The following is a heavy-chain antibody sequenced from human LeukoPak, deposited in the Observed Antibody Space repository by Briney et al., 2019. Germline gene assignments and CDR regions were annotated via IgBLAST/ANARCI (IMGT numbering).Heavy chain of an antibody. Sequence: SVKVSCKASVGTFSSYAISWVRQAPGQGLEWMGGIIPIFGTANYAQKFQGRVTITGDESTRKAYMELSSLRAEDTAVYYCARQGYDYFDYWGQGTLVTVSS. CDR1: VGTFSSYA. CDR2: IIPIFGTA. V-gene: IGHV1-69*13. D-gene: IGHD1-1*01. J-gene: IGHJ4*02. CDR3: ARQGYDYFDY.